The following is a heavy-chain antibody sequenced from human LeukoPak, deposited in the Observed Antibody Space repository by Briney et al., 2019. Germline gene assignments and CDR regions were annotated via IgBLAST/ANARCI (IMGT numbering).Heavy chain of an antibody. Sequence: SETLSLTCAVSGGSISSGGYSWSWIRQPPGKGLEWIGYIYYSGSTYYNPSLKSRVTISVDTSKNQFSLKLCSVTAADTAVYYCARTLLYYGDYESFDYWGQGTLVTVSS. CDR2: IYYSGST. CDR3: ARTLLYYGDYESFDY. V-gene: IGHV4-30-4*07. D-gene: IGHD4-17*01. CDR1: GGSISSGGYS. J-gene: IGHJ4*02.